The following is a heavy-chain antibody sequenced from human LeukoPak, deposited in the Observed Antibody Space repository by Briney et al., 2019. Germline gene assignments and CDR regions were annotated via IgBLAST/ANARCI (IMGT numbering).Heavy chain of an antibody. CDR2: ISSGGSIT. Sequence: PGGSLGLSCAASGFIFSDHYMSWVRLAPGKGLEWVSYISSGGSITHYADSVKGRFTISRDNAKNSVYMQMNSLRAEDTAVYYCAKDISTRVGTAHFDYWGQGTLVTVSS. CDR3: AKDISTRVGTAHFDY. J-gene: IGHJ4*02. CDR1: GFIFSDHY. V-gene: IGHV3-11*04. D-gene: IGHD1-1*01.